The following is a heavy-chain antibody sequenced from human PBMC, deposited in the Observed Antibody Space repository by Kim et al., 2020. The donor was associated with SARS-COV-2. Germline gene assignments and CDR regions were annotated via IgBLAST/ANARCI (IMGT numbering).Heavy chain of an antibody. CDR1: GYSFTSYW. CDR2: IDPSDSYT. Sequence: GESLKISCKGSGYSFTSYWISWVRQMPGKGLEWMGRIDPSDSYTNYSPSFQGHVTISADKSISTAYLQWSSLKASDTAMYYCARGEVVVITDYYYYGMDVWGQGTTVTVSS. D-gene: IGHD3-22*01. J-gene: IGHJ6*02. V-gene: IGHV5-10-1*01. CDR3: ARGEVVVITDYYYYGMDV.